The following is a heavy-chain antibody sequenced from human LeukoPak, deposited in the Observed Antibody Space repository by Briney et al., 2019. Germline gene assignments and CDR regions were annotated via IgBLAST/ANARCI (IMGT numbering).Heavy chain of an antibody. J-gene: IGHJ4*02. D-gene: IGHD6-6*01. CDR3: TREIEYISSPLFKY. CDR2: ISAYNGNT. CDR1: GYTFTTYG. Sequence: GASVKVSCKASGYTFTTYGISWVRQAPGQGLEWMGWISAYNGNTKYAQKFQGRVTMTRDTSTSTAYMELRSLRSDDTAVYYCTREIEYISSPLFKYWGQGTLVTVSS. V-gene: IGHV1-18*01.